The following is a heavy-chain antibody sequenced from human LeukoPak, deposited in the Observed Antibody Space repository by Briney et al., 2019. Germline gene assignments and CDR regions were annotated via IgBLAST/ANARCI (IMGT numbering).Heavy chain of an antibody. V-gene: IGHV3-23*01. D-gene: IGHD1-1*01. CDR2: VSASGDNT. CDR3: AKVVGTGTTPTDY. J-gene: IGHJ4*02. Sequence: GGSLRLSCAASGFTFNKYAMTWVRQAPGKGLVWVAVVSASGDNTDYADSVKGRFTISRDNSKNTLSLQMNSLRVEDTAVYYCAKVVGTGTTPTDYWGQGTLVTVSS. CDR1: GFTFNKYA.